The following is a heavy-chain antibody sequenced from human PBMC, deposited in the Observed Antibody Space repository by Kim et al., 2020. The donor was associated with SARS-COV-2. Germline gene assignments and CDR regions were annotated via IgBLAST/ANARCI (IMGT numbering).Heavy chain of an antibody. V-gene: IGHV3-43*01. CDR3: AKDIEDGGMGV. Sequence: HYAYSVKGRSTISRDNSKNCQYLQMNSLRTEDTALYYCAKDIEDGGMGVWRQGTTVTVSS. J-gene: IGHJ6*02.